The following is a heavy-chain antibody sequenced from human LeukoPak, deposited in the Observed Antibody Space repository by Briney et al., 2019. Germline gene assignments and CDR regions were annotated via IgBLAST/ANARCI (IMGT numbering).Heavy chain of an antibody. D-gene: IGHD3-22*01. CDR1: GFTVSSNY. CDR3: ARTPRPHYYDSSGYPYYFDY. V-gene: IGHV3-53*01. J-gene: IGHJ4*02. CDR2: IYSGGST. Sequence: GGSLRLSCAAAGFTVSSNYMSWVRQAPGKGLEWVSVIYSGGSTYYADSVKGRFTISRDNSKNTLYLQMNSLRAEDTAVYYCARTPRPHYYDSSGYPYYFDYWGQGTLVTVSS.